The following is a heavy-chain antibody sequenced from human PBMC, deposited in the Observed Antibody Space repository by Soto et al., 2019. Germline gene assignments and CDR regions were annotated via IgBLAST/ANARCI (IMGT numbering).Heavy chain of an antibody. Sequence: GWSLRLSCASSVLDFISEVMCWVRQAPGKGLEWVSSISGSGRTIYHADSMRGRFAISRDNSKNNLYLQLNNLRVDDTAVYYCAKVGPSYYYGMDVWGQGTTVTVSS. D-gene: IGHD1-26*01. CDR1: VLDFISEV. J-gene: IGHJ6*02. CDR3: AKVGPSYYYGMDV. V-gene: IGHV3-23*01. CDR2: ISGSGRTI.